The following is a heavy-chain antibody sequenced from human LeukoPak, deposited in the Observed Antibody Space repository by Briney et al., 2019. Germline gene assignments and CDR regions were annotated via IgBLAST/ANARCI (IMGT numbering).Heavy chain of an antibody. D-gene: IGHD3-10*01. CDR3: ARLDGSRSSMAFDY. Sequence: GGSPQISCQGSGYLFTSYWIGWVRQMPGKGLEWMGIIYPGDSDTRYSPSFQGQVTISADKSISTAYLQWSSLKASDTAMYYCARLDGSRSSMAFDYWGQGTLVTVSS. CDR1: GYLFTSYW. V-gene: IGHV5-51*01. J-gene: IGHJ4*02. CDR2: IYPGDSDT.